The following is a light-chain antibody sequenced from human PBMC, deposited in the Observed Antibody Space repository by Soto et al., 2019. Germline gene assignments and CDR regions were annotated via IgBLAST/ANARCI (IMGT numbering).Light chain of an antibody. CDR3: SSYTSSSLYV. J-gene: IGLJ1*01. V-gene: IGLV2-14*01. CDR2: DVR. Sequence: QSALTQPASVSGSPGQSITISCTGTSSDVGGYNDVSWYQQHPGKAPKLMIYDVRHPPSGASNRFSGSKSGTTASLTISGLQAEDEDDYYCSSYTSSSLYVFGTGTKLTVL. CDR1: SSDVGGYND.